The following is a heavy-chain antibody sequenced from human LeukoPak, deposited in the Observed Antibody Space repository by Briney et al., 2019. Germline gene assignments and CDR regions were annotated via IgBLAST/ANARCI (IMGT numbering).Heavy chain of an antibody. V-gene: IGHV1-69*05. CDR3: ARDTGGYSYGHFDY. CDR2: IIPIFGTA. Sequence: SVKVSCKASGGTFSSYAISWVRQAPGQGLEWMGGIIPIFGTANYAQKFQGRVTITTDESTSTAYMELSSLRSEDTAVYYCARDTGGYSYGHFDYWGQGTLVTVSS. J-gene: IGHJ4*02. D-gene: IGHD5-18*01. CDR1: GGTFSSYA.